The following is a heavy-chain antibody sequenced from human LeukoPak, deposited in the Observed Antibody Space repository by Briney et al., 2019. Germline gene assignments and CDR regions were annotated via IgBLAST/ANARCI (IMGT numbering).Heavy chain of an antibody. D-gene: IGHD3-10*01. CDR1: GYTFTGYY. J-gene: IGHJ4*02. V-gene: IGHV1-2*02. CDR3: ARAHPLVRGVIDY. CDR2: INPNSGVT. Sequence: ASVKVSCKASGYTFTGYYMHWVRQAPGQVLEWMGWINPNSGVTNYAQKFQGRVTTTRETSISTAYMELSRLRSDDTAVPYCARAHPLVRGVIDYWGQGTLVTVSS.